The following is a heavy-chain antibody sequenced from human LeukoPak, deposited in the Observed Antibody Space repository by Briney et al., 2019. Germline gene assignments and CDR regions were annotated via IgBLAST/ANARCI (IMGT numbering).Heavy chain of an antibody. CDR1: GGSISSCY. D-gene: IGHD3-22*01. V-gene: IGHV4-59*12. CDR3: ARGYYDTSGYWLSFFDF. J-gene: IGHJ4*02. Sequence: PSETLSLTCTVSGGSISSCYWSWIRQPPGKGLEWIGYIYYSGSTNYNPSLKSRLTISVDTSKNRFSLKLSSVTAADTSVYYCARGYYDTSGYWLSFFDFWGQGTLVTVSS. CDR2: IYYSGST.